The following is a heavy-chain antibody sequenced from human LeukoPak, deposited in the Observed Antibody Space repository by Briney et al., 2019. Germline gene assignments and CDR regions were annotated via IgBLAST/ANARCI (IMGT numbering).Heavy chain of an antibody. CDR1: GFTFSNYG. Sequence: GGSLRLSCAASGFTFSNYGMHWVRQAPGKGLEWVAAIIHDGSNKYYADSVKGRFTTSRDNSKNTLYLQMNSLRAEDTAVYYCAKDGGYHFASGSSRFDYWGQGTLVTVSS. J-gene: IGHJ4*02. CDR2: IIHDGSNK. D-gene: IGHD3-10*01. V-gene: IGHV3-30*18. CDR3: AKDGGYHFASGSSRFDY.